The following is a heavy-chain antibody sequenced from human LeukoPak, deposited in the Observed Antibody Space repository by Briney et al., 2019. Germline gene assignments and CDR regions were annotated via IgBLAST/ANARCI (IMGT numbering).Heavy chain of an antibody. CDR3: ARSSYSSSSSV. CDR1: GFTFSRYW. CDR2: INSDGSEG. Sequence: GGSLRLSCATSGFTFSRYWMSWVRQAPGKGLEWVASINSDGSEGYYADVVKGRFTISRDNAKNSLYLQINSLRAEDTAVYYCARSSYSSSSSVWGQGAMVTVSS. V-gene: IGHV3-7*03. J-gene: IGHJ3*01. D-gene: IGHD6-6*01.